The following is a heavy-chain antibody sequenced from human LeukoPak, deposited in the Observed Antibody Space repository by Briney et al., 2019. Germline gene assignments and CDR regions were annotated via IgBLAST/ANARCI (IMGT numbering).Heavy chain of an antibody. J-gene: IGHJ4*02. CDR3: AGYPPPWGSRAPL. Sequence: SETLSLTCAVSGGSISSSNWWSWVRQPPGKGLEWIGYIYYSGSTNYNPSLKSRVTISVDTSKNQFSLKLSSVTAADTAVYYCAGYPPPWGSRAPLWGQGTLVTVSS. D-gene: IGHD3-16*01. CDR2: IYYSGST. V-gene: IGHV4-4*02. CDR1: GGSISSSNW.